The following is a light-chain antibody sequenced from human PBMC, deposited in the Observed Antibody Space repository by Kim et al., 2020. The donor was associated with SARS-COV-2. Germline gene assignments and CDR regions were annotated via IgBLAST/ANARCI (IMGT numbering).Light chain of an antibody. Sequence: DIQMTQSPSSLSAFLGDRISITCRANQTINTYLNWYQQKLGRAPTPLIYASSTLHSGVPSRFSGSRSGTEFTLTISGLEPEDFATYFCQQNYAVPRTFGQGTKVEI. V-gene: IGKV1-39*01. CDR1: QTINTY. CDR2: ASS. CDR3: QQNYAVPRT. J-gene: IGKJ1*01.